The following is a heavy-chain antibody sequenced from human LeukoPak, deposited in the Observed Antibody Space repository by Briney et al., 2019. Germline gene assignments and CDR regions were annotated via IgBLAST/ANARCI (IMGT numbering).Heavy chain of an antibody. CDR1: GGSFSGYY. V-gene: IGHV4-34*01. D-gene: IGHD3-16*01. J-gene: IGHJ5*02. Sequence: SETLSLTCAVYGGSFSGYYWSWIRQPPGKGLEWIGEINHSGSTNYNPSLKSRVTISVDTFKNQFSLKLTSVTAADTAVYYCARGSLNNWFDPWGQGTLVTVSS. CDR2: INHSGST. CDR3: ARGSLNNWFDP.